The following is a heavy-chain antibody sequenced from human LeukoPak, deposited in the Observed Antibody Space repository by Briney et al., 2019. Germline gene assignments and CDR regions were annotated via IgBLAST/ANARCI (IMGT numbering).Heavy chain of an antibody. CDR1: GFTFGSFA. CDR2: FDGNGPNT. V-gene: IGHV3-23*01. D-gene: IGHD2-8*02. CDR3: AKPRTTGLGWAQFDY. Sequence: GGSLRLSCAASGFTFGSFAMTWVRQAPGKGLEWVSGFDGNGPNTYYADSVKGRWTISRDNSRNTLYLEMNSLRPEDTAIYYCAKPRTTGLGWAQFDYWGQGSLVTVSS. J-gene: IGHJ4*02.